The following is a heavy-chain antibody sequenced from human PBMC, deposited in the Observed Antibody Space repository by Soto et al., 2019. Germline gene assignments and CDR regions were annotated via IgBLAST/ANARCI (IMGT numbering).Heavy chain of an antibody. CDR1: GYSITSGFY. CDR2: ISYSAKT. Sequence: SETLSLTCTVSGYSITSGFYWGWVRQSPWKGREWIGSISYSAKTFYNPSLASRFSIAVDTSKNHFSLRLTSVTAADTAVYYCTRGAGRPWVRFDSWGLGTLVTVSS. V-gene: IGHV4-38-2*02. J-gene: IGHJ4*02. D-gene: IGHD3-22*01. CDR3: TRGAGRPWVRFDS.